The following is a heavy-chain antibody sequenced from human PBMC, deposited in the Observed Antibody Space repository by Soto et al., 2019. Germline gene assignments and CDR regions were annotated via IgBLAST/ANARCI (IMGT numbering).Heavy chain of an antibody. D-gene: IGHD2-15*01. CDR1: GYTFTGYY. V-gene: IGHV1-2*02. CDR3: ASERGALGYCSGGSCPTPFDY. Sequence: SVKGSCKASGYTFTGYYMHWVRQAPVQGLEWMGWINPNSGGTNYAQKFQGRVTMTRDTSISTAYMELSRLRSDDTAVYYCASERGALGYCSGGSCPTPFDYWGQGTLVTVSS. CDR2: INPNSGGT. J-gene: IGHJ4*02.